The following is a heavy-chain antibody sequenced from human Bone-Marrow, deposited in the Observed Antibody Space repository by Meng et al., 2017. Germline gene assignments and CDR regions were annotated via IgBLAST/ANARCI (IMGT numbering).Heavy chain of an antibody. CDR2: IYHGGDT. CDR1: GGPISSIDW. D-gene: IGHD6-19*01. Sequence: LLLQESRAGLVQPSGTLSLPCVGSGGPISSIDWWSWVRQPPGKGLEWIGEIYHGGDTNYNPSLKSRVTIAIDKSKNQFSLKLSSVTAADTAVYYCASWIYSCGWQWGQGALVTVSS. CDR3: ASWIYSCGWQ. J-gene: IGHJ4*02. V-gene: IGHV4/OR15-8*02.